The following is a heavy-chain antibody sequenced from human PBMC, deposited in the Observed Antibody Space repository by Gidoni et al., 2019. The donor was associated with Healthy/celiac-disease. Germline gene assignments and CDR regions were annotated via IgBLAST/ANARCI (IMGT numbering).Heavy chain of an antibody. CDR1: GFTFSSYW. Sequence: EVQLVESGGGLVQPGGSLRLSCAASGFTFSSYWMHWVRQAPGKGLVWVSRINSDGSSTSYADSVKGRFTISRDNAKNTLYPQMNSLRAEDTAVYYCARAVYLTEYFDLWGRGTLVTVSS. J-gene: IGHJ2*01. CDR3: ARAVYLTEYFDL. D-gene: IGHD2-2*02. V-gene: IGHV3-74*01. CDR2: INSDGSST.